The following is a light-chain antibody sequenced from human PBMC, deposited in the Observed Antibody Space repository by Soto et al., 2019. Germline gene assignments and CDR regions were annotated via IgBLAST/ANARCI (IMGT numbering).Light chain of an antibody. V-gene: IGLV2-14*01. CDR1: SSDVGAYTS. Sequence: QSVLTQPASVSGSPGQSITISCTGSSSDVGAYTSVSWYQQHPGKAPKLMIYEVSNRPSGVSRRFSGSKSGNTASLTISGLQAEDEAHSYCSSYTSDNRDYVFGNGTKVT. CDR2: EVS. J-gene: IGLJ1*01. CDR3: SSYTSDNRDYV.